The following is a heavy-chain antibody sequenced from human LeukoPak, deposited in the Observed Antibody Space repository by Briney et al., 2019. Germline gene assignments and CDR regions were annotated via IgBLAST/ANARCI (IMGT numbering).Heavy chain of an antibody. CDR2: ISGSGGGT. CDR3: AKDLGRYRNNFFDY. V-gene: IGHV3-23*01. J-gene: IGHJ4*02. Sequence: PGGSLRPSCAASGFTFSSIAMSWVRQAPDKGLEWVSTISGSGGGTYYADSVKGRFTISRDDSKNTLYLQMNSLRADDTAVYYCAKDLGRYRNNFFDYWGQGTLVTVSS. CDR1: GFTFSSIA. D-gene: IGHD1-26*01.